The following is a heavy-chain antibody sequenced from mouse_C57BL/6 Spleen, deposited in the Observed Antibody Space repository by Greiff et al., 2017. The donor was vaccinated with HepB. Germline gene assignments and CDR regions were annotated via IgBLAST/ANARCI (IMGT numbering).Heavy chain of an antibody. V-gene: IGHV1-55*01. J-gene: IGHJ4*01. D-gene: IGHD2-1*01. CDR1: GYTFTSYW. CDR2: IYPGSGST. Sequence: QVQLQQSGAELVKPGASVKMSCKASGYTFTSYWITWVKQRPGQGLEWIGDIYPGSGSTNYNEKFKSKATLTVDTSSSTAYMQRSSLTSEDSAVYYCATDGNYGYAMDYWGQGTSVTVSS. CDR3: ATDGNYGYAMDY.